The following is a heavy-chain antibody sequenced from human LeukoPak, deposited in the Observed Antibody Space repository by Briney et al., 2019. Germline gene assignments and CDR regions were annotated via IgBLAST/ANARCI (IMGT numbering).Heavy chain of an antibody. V-gene: IGHV3-30*18. CDR3: TKDYSSGWYGGIDY. CDR1: GFAFSNCG. D-gene: IGHD6-19*01. Sequence: GGSLRLSCAASGFAFSNCGMHWVRQAPGKGLEWVAVITYDGNTKYYLDSVKGRFTISRDNSKNTLHLQMSSLRGEDTAVYYYTKDYSSGWYGGIDYWGQGTLVTVSS. CDR2: ITYDGNTK. J-gene: IGHJ4*02.